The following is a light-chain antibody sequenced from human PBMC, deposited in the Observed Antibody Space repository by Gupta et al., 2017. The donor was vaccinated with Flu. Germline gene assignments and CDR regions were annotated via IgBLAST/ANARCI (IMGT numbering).Light chain of an antibody. Sequence: VTITRSLRSGSVSSSNYTAWYQQTPGPPPRKLIYRKNSRGCGVPDRFSGSIFGDKAALTITGAQAEDESDYYCVIYMDSGSSGVFGGGTKLTVL. J-gene: IGLJ3*02. CDR2: RKN. CDR1: SGSVSSSNY. CDR3: VIYMDSGSSGV. V-gene: IGLV8-61*01.